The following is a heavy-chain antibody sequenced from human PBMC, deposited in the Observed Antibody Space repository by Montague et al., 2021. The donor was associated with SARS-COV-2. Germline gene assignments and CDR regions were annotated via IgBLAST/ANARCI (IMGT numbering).Heavy chain of an antibody. J-gene: IGHJ4*02. Sequence: TLSLTCTVTGGPISGSSDYWGWIRQSPGKGLEWIASVDYSGNTYYSPSLKSRLTISVGTSKNQFSLKLNSVTAADTALYYCARREYSYGWGDWGQGTLVTVSS. V-gene: IGHV4-39*01. CDR3: ARREYSYGWGD. CDR2: VDYSGNT. D-gene: IGHD5-18*01. CDR1: GGPISGSSDY.